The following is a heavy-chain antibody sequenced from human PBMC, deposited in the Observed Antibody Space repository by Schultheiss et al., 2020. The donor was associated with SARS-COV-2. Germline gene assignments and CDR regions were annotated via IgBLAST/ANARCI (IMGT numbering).Heavy chain of an antibody. Sequence: ASVKVSCKASGYTFTGYYMHWVRQAPGQGLEWMGWINPNSGGTNYAQKFQGRVTMTRDTSISTAYMELSRLRSDDTAVYYCARDRRYLDSSGYYYGPHSVFDYWGQGTLVTVSS. J-gene: IGHJ4*02. CDR2: INPNSGGT. D-gene: IGHD3-22*01. V-gene: IGHV1-2*02. CDR3: ARDRRYLDSSGYYYGPHSVFDY. CDR1: GYTFTGYY.